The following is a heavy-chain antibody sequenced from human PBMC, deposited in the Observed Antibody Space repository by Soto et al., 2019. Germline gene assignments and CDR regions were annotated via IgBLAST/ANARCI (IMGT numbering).Heavy chain of an antibody. CDR2: ISGSGGST. J-gene: IGHJ6*02. V-gene: IGHV3-23*01. Sequence: PGGSLRLSCAASGFTFSSYAMSWVRQAPGKGLEWVSAISGSGGSTYYADSVKGRFTISRDNSKNTLYLQMNSLRAEDTAVYYCVNYLDWSSRRLDYYYYGMDVWGQGTTVTVSS. CDR3: VNYLDWSSRRLDYYYYGMDV. CDR1: GFTFSSYA. D-gene: IGHD3-9*01.